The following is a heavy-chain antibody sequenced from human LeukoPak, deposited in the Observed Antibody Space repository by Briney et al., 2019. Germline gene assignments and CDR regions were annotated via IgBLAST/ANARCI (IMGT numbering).Heavy chain of an antibody. J-gene: IGHJ4*02. CDR1: GFTVSTNY. D-gene: IGHD6-13*01. V-gene: IGHV3-21*01. Sequence: GGSLRLSCAASGFTVSTNYMNWVRQAPGKGLEWVSSVSSSSTYIYYADSVKGRFTISRDNAKNSLYLQMNSLRAEDTAVYYCASPIGAAAGYFDYWGQGTLDSVSS. CDR2: VSSSSTYI. CDR3: ASPIGAAAGYFDY.